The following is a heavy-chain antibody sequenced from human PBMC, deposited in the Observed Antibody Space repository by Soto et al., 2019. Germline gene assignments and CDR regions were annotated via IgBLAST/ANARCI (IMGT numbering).Heavy chain of an antibody. CDR2: ISGSGGST. V-gene: IGHV3-23*01. CDR3: ARPKYYYDSSGPPAY. J-gene: IGHJ4*02. Sequence: GGSLRLSCEGSGFTFSTYSMNWVRQAPGKGLEWVSAISGSGGSTYYADSVKGRFTISRDNSKNTLYLQMNSLRAEDTAVYYCARPKYYYDSSGPPAYWGQGT. D-gene: IGHD3-22*01. CDR1: GFTFSTYS.